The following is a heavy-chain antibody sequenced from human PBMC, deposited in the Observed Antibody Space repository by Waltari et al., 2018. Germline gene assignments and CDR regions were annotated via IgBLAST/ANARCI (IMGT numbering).Heavy chain of an antibody. Sequence: EVQLVESGGGLVQPGGSLRLSCAASGFTFSSYWMSWVRQAPGKGLEWGSVIYRGVSTYYADSVKGRFTISRDNSKNTLYLQMNSLRAEDTAVYYCAREGRNWGSCYFDYWGQGTLVTVSS. CDR2: IYRGVST. CDR3: AREGRNWGSCYFDY. V-gene: IGHV3-66*01. J-gene: IGHJ4*02. D-gene: IGHD7-27*01. CDR1: GFTFSSYW.